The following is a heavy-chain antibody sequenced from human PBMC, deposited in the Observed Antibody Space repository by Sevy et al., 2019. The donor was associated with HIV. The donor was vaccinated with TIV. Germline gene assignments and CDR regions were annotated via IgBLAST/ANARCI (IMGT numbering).Heavy chain of an antibody. D-gene: IGHD6-13*01. CDR1: GFTFRNYG. V-gene: IGHV3-33*01. CDR3: ARDQGKDAPMDV. J-gene: IGHJ6*02. Sequence: GGSLRLSCVASGFTFRNYGMHWVRQAPGKGLEWVAVIWHDGKNKNYAESVKGRLTIFRDNSKNKLYLEMNSLRVEETAVFYCARDQGKDAPMDVWGQGTTVTVSS. CDR2: IWHDGKNK.